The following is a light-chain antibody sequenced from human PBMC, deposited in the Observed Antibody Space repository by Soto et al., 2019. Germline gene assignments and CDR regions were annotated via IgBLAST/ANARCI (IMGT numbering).Light chain of an antibody. Sequence: IQMTPSPSSLSASVGDRVTITCRASQGISNYLAWFQQKPGKAPKSLIYEASSLKSGVPSRFSGSGSGTDFTLTINSLQPEDFATYYCQQYNTYPATFGPGTKVDIK. CDR3: QQYNTYPAT. J-gene: IGKJ3*01. V-gene: IGKV1-16*01. CDR2: EAS. CDR1: QGISNY.